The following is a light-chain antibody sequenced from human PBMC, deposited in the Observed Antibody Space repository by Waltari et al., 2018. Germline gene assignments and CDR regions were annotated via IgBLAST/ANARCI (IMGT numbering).Light chain of an antibody. CDR3: QQYNNWPPVT. CDR2: GAS. Sequence: EIVMTQSPATLSVSPGERATLSCRASQSVSSNLAWYQQKPGQAPRLLIYGASTRSTGIPARFSGSGSGTEFTLTISSLQSEDFSVYYCQQYNNWPPVTFGGGTKVEIK. V-gene: IGKV3-15*01. J-gene: IGKJ4*01. CDR1: QSVSSN.